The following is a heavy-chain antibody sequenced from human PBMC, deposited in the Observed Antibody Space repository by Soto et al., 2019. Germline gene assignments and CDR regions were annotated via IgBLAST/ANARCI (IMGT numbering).Heavy chain of an antibody. D-gene: IGHD2-2*02. J-gene: IGHJ4*02. CDR2: ISSDGSST. Sequence: GLVWVSRISSDGSSTNYADSVKGRFTISRDNAKNTLHLQMDSLRAEDTAVYYCARVPHCSSSSCYSYFDNWGQGTLVTVSS. V-gene: IGHV3-74*01. CDR3: ARVPHCSSSSCYSYFDN.